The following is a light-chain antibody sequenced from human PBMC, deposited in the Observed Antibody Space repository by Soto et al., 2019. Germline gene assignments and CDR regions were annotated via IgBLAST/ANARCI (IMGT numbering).Light chain of an antibody. V-gene: IGKV3-15*01. CDR3: QQYNNWRYT. J-gene: IGKJ2*01. Sequence: EIVMTQSPATLSESPGERGTLSCRASQSVSSNLAWYQQKPGQAPRLLIYGASTRATGIPARFSGSGSGTEFTLTISSLQSEDFAVYYCQQYNNWRYTFGQGTKLEIK. CDR1: QSVSSN. CDR2: GAS.